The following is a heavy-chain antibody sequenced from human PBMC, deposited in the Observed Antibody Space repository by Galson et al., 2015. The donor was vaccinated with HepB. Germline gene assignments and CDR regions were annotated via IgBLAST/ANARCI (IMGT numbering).Heavy chain of an antibody. CDR3: AADRTYCTDGVCYSFDP. V-gene: IGHV1-58*01. Sequence: SVKVSCKASGFTFTSSAVQWVRQARGQRLEWIGWIVVGSGNTKYAQKFQERVTITRDMPTRTAYMELSSLRSEDTAMYYCAADRTYCTDGVCYSFDPWGQGTLVTVSS. D-gene: IGHD2-8*01. J-gene: IGHJ5*02. CDR2: IVVGSGNT. CDR1: GFTFTSSA.